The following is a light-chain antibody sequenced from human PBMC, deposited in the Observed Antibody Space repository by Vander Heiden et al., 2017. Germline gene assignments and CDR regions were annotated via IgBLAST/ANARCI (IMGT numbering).Light chain of an antibody. Sequence: DIVMTHSPLSLPVTPGEPASISCRSSQSLLHSNGYNYLDWYLQKPGQSPQLLIYLGSNRASGVPDRFSGSGSGTDFTLKISRVEAEDVGVYYCRQALQTLYTFGQGTKMEIK. J-gene: IGKJ2*01. V-gene: IGKV2-28*01. CDR3: RQALQTLYT. CDR1: QSLLHSNGYNY. CDR2: LGS.